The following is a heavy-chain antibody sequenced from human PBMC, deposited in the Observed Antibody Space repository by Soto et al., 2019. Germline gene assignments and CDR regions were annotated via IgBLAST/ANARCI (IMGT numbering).Heavy chain of an antibody. CDR1: GFSLTTSGVG. Sequence: QITLNESGPTQVKPRQTLTLTCTFSGFSLTTSGVGVGWIRQSPGKAPEWLALIYWDDDKRYSPSLKRRLTITKDTSKNTMVRTMDDLDAADTATYYCAHRVLCTVFGLVTTTAIYFDFWCQGTPVAVSS. CDR2: IYWDDDK. J-gene: IGHJ4*02. D-gene: IGHD3-3*01. V-gene: IGHV2-5*02. CDR3: AHRVLCTVFGLVTTTAIYFDF.